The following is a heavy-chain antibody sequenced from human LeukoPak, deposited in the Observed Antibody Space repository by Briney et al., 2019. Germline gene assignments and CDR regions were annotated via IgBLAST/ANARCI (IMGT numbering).Heavy chain of an antibody. Sequence: WVRQAPGKGLEWIGSIYYSGSTYYNPSLKSRVTISVDTSKNQFSLKLSSVTAADTAVYYCARVGFRGRAIVVVTAQVIDYWGQGTLVTVSS. CDR3: ARVGFRGRAIVVVTAQVIDY. V-gene: IGHV4-39*07. J-gene: IGHJ4*02. CDR2: IYYSGST. D-gene: IGHD2-21*02.